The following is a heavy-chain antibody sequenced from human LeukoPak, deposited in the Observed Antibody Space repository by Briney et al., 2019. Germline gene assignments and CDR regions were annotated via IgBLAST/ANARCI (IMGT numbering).Heavy chain of an antibody. Sequence: SGPTLVNPTQTLTLTCTFSGFSLSTSGVGVGWIRQPPGKALEWLALIYWNDDKRYSPSLKSRLTITKDTSKNQVVLTMTNMDPVDTATYYCAQLKPPYYDFWSGYYPGNWFDPWGQGTLVTVSS. D-gene: IGHD3-3*01. CDR1: GFSLSTSGVG. V-gene: IGHV2-5*01. CDR2: IYWNDDK. J-gene: IGHJ5*02. CDR3: AQLKPPYYDFWSGYYPGNWFDP.